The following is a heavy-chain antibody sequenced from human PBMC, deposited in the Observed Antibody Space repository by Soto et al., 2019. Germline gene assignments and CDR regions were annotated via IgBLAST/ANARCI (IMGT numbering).Heavy chain of an antibody. CDR3: ARPGSSSWQTHYYYYGMDV. J-gene: IGHJ6*02. CDR2: IIPIFGTA. CDR1: GGTFSSYA. D-gene: IGHD6-13*01. Sequence: SVKVSCKTSGGTFSSYAISWVRQAPGQGLEWMGGIIPIFGTANYAQKFQGRVTITADESTSTAYMELSSLRSEDTAVYYCARPGSSSWQTHYYYYGMDVWGQGTTVTVSS. V-gene: IGHV1-69*13.